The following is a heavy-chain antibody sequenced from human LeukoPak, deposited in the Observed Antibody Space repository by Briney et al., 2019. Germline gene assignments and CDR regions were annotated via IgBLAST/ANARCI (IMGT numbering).Heavy chain of an antibody. J-gene: IGHJ4*02. Sequence: GASVKVSCKASGGTFSSYAISWVRQAPGQGLEWMGWISAYNGNTNYAQKLQGRVTMTTDTSTSTAYMELRSLRSDDTAVYYCARDKRTGPYSSSWYYFDYWGQGTLVTVSS. V-gene: IGHV1-18*01. D-gene: IGHD6-13*01. CDR1: GGTFSSYA. CDR3: ARDKRTGPYSSSWYYFDY. CDR2: ISAYNGNT.